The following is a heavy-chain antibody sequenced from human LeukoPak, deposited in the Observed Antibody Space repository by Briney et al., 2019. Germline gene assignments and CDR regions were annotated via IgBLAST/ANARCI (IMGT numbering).Heavy chain of an antibody. V-gene: IGHV4-31*03. J-gene: IGHJ4*02. Sequence: SQTLSLTCTVSGGSISSGGYYWSWTRQHPGKGLEWIGYIYYSGSTYYNPSLKSRVSISVDTSKNQLSLKLSSVTAADTAVYFCARFTSVATIRQPGRYYFDYWGQGTLVTVSS. CDR1: GGSISSGGYY. CDR3: ARFTSVATIRQPGRYYFDY. CDR2: IYYSGST. D-gene: IGHD6-19*01.